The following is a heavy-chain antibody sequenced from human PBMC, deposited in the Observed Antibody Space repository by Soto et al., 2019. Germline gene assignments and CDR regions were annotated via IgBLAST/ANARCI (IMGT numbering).Heavy chain of an antibody. CDR3: ARGAPDGRDIKDYYYGMDV. CDR1: GGSIRSVVYY. D-gene: IGHD2-15*01. V-gene: IGHV4-30-2*01. Sequence: PSETLSLTWAVSGGSIRSVVYYWSWLRQLPGKGLEWLGYISYRGSTYSNPSLKSRVTISVDRSKNQFSLKLSSVTAADTAVYYCARGAPDGRDIKDYYYGMDVWGQGTTVTVSS. CDR2: ISYRGST. J-gene: IGHJ6*02.